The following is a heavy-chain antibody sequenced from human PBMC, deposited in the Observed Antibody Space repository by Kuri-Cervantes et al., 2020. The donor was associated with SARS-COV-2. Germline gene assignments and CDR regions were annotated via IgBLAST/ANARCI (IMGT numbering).Heavy chain of an antibody. CDR2: VYYSGNT. Sequence: SETLSLTCTVSGGSNSSQSYYWGWIRQPPGKGLEWIGSVYYSGNTLYNPSLKSRLTISVDTSKKQFSLNLSSVTAADTAVYYCARDFWSGYYGGNWFDPWGQGTLVTVSS. D-gene: IGHD3-3*01. CDR1: GGSNSSQSYY. J-gene: IGHJ5*02. CDR3: ARDFWSGYYGGNWFDP. V-gene: IGHV4-39*07.